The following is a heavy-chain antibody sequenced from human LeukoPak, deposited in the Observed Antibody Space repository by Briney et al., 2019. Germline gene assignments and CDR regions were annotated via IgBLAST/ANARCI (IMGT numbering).Heavy chain of an antibody. J-gene: IGHJ4*02. CDR2: IIPILGIA. CDR1: GGTFSSYA. V-gene: IGHV1-69*04. CDR3: ARGRETVDTAMEVDY. D-gene: IGHD5-18*01. Sequence: SVKVSCKASGGTFSSYAISWVRQAPGQGLEWMGRIIPILGIANYAQKFQGRVTITADKSTSTAYMELSSLRSEDKAVYYCARGRETVDTAMEVDYWGQGTLVTVSS.